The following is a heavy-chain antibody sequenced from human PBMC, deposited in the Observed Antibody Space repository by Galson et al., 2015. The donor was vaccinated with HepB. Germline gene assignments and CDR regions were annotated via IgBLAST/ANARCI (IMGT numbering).Heavy chain of an antibody. V-gene: IGHV1-69*13. J-gene: IGHJ4*02. Sequence: SVKVSCKASGGTFSSYAISWVRQAPGQGLEWMGGIIPIFGTANYAQKFQGRVTITADESTSTAYMELSSLRSEDTAVYYCARAGIVATAKGESFDYWGQGTLVTVSS. CDR1: GGTFSSYA. CDR2: IIPIFGTA. D-gene: IGHD5-12*01. CDR3: ARAGIVATAKGESFDY.